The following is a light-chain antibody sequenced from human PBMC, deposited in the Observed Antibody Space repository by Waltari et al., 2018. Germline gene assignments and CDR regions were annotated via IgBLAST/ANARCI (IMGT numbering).Light chain of an antibody. J-gene: IGLJ2*01. V-gene: IGLV2-11*01. CDR2: DVS. Sequence: QSALPQPRPVSGSPGQSVTLSCTGTSRPVGSYNYVSWYQQHPVKAPKLIIYDVSQRLSGVPDRFSGSKSGNTASLTISGLEADDEADYFCTSYAGAYTVFGGGTKLTVL. CDR1: SRPVGSYNY. CDR3: TSYAGAYTV.